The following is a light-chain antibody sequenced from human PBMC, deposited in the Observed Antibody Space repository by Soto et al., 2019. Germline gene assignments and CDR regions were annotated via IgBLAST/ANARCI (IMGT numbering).Light chain of an antibody. CDR2: HAS. Sequence: DIQMTQSPSTLSASLVDRVTITCRSSESIRTGLAWYQQKPGKAPKFLIYHASTLQSGVPSGFSGSGSGTEFTLTISSLQPDDFATYYCQQYASYSPTFGQGTKVDIK. CDR3: QQYASYSPT. J-gene: IGKJ1*01. CDR1: ESIRTG. V-gene: IGKV1-5*01.